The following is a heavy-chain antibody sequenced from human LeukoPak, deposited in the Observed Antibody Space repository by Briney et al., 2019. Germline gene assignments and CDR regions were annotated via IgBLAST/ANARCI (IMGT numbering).Heavy chain of an antibody. D-gene: IGHD6-6*01. CDR1: GFTFGDHS. J-gene: IGHJ6*03. CDR2: ISGSGGST. CDR3: ARTSSSYYYYYYMDV. Sequence: GRSLRLSCTASGFTFGDHSVSWFRQAPGKGLEWVSAISGSGGSTYYADSVKGRFTISRDNSENTLYLQMNSLRAEDTAVYYCARTSSSYYYYYYMDVWGKGTTVIVSS. V-gene: IGHV3-23*01.